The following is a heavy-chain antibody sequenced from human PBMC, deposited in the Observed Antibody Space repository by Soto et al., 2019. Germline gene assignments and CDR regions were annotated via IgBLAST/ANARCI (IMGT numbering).Heavy chain of an antibody. CDR1: GFTFSSYS. V-gene: IGHV3-48*02. CDR2: ISSSSSTI. D-gene: IGHD3-22*01. CDR3: ARGKYYDSSGPYDAFDI. Sequence: PGGSLRLSCAASGFTFSSYSMNWVRQAPGKGLEWVSYISSSSSTIYYADSVKGRFTISRDNAKNSLYLQMNGLRDEDTAVYYCARGKYYDSSGPYDAFDIWGQGTMVTVSS. J-gene: IGHJ3*02.